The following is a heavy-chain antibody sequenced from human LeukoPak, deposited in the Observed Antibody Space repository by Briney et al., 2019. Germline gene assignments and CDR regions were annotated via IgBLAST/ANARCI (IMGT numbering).Heavy chain of an antibody. Sequence: GGSLRLSCAASGFTFGSYAISWVRQAPGEGLEWVSAISGRGGSTYYADSVKGRFTISRANSKNTLYLQINSLRADDMAVSYCAKDSRRRGYYGSGSIWAPREPTFNYFDYWGQGTLVTVSS. CDR3: AKDSRRRGYYGSGSIWAPREPTFNYFDY. J-gene: IGHJ4*02. D-gene: IGHD3-10*01. CDR2: ISGRGGST. CDR1: GFTFGSYA. V-gene: IGHV3-23*01.